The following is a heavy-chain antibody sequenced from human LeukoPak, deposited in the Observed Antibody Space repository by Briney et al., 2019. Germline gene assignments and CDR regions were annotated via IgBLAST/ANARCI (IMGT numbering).Heavy chain of an antibody. Sequence: ASVKVSCKASGGTFSSYAISWVRQAPGQGLEWMGGIIPIFGTANYAQKFQGRVTITADESTSTAYMELSSLRSEDTAVYYCAREAAQLEDCSSTSCSPYAFDIWGQGTMVTVSS. D-gene: IGHD2-2*01. J-gene: IGHJ3*02. V-gene: IGHV1-69*13. CDR1: GGTFSSYA. CDR2: IIPIFGTA. CDR3: AREAAQLEDCSSTSCSPYAFDI.